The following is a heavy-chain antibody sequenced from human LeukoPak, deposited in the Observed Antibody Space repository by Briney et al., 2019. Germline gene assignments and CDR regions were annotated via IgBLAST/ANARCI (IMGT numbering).Heavy chain of an antibody. CDR2: IYYSGSA. Sequence: SETLSLTCTVSGGSIRSSSYYWGWIRQPPGKGLEWIGSIYYSGSAYYNPSLKSRVTISVDTSKNQFSLKLSSVTAADTAVYYCAKPSSSWCSPFDYWGQGALVTVSS. V-gene: IGHV4-39*01. D-gene: IGHD6-13*01. CDR3: AKPSSSWCSPFDY. CDR1: GGSIRSSSYY. J-gene: IGHJ4*02.